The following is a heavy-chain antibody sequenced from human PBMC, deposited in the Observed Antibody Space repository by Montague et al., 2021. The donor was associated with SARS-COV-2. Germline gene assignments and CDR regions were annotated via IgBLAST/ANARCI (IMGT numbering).Heavy chain of an antibody. CDR1: GGSISSSSYY. V-gene: IGHV4-39*07. Sequence: ETLSLTCTVSGGSISSSSYYWGWIRQPPGKGLEWIGSIYYSGSTYYNPSLKSRVTISVDTSKNQFSLKLSSVTAADTAVYYCARDLAGYYGSGSYGGMDVWGQGTTVTVSS. CDR2: IYYSGST. J-gene: IGHJ6*02. CDR3: ARDLAGYYGSGSYGGMDV. D-gene: IGHD3-10*01.